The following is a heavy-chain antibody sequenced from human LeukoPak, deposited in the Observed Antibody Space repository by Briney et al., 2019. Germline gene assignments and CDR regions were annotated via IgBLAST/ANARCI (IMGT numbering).Heavy chain of an antibody. J-gene: IGHJ2*01. CDR3: ARDRRKGYFDL. CDR1: GGSISSGGYS. Sequence: SQTLSLTCAVSGGSISSGGYSWSWIRQPPGKGLEWIGYIYHSGSTYYNPSLKSRVTISVDRSKNQFSLKLSSATAADTAVYYCARDRRKGYFDLWGRGTLVTVSS. CDR2: IYHSGST. V-gene: IGHV4-30-2*01.